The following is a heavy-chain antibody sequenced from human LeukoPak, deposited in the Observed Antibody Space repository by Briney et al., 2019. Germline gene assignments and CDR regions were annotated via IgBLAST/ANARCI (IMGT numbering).Heavy chain of an antibody. D-gene: IGHD3-10*01. CDR2: ICPGDSDT. Sequence: PGESLKISCKGSGYSFTSYWIGWVRQMPGKGLEWMGIICPGDSDTRYSPSFQGQVTISADKSISTAYLQWSSLKASDTAMYYCARQPGYYGSGSYFDYWGQGTLVTVSS. CDR3: ARQPGYYGSGSYFDY. V-gene: IGHV5-51*01. J-gene: IGHJ4*02. CDR1: GYSFTSYW.